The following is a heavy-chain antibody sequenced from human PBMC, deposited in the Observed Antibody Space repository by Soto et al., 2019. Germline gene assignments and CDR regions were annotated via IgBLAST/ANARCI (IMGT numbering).Heavy chain of an antibody. Sequence: GESLTTACRVPGYRFTSYWIVWVHQMPGKGLEWMGIIYPGDSDTRYSPSFQGQVTISADKSISTAYLQWRSLKASDTAMYYCARNLVGDDSSATWAFDIWGQGTMVTVSS. CDR2: IYPGDSDT. J-gene: IGHJ3*02. CDR3: ARNLVGDDSSATWAFDI. CDR1: GYRFTSYW. D-gene: IGHD3-22*01. V-gene: IGHV5-51*07.